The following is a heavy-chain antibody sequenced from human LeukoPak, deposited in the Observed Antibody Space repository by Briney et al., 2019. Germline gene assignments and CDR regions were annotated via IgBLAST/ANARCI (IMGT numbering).Heavy chain of an antibody. CDR1: GGSVSSGSYY. CDR3: ARVLELEYYFDN. V-gene: IGHV4-61*01. Sequence: SETLSLTCTVSGGSVSSGSYYWSWIRQPPGKGLEWIGYIYYSGSTNHNPSLKSRVTISVDTSKNQFSLKLSSVTAADTAVYYCARVLELEYYFDNWGQGTLVTVSS. D-gene: IGHD1-7*01. CDR2: IYYSGST. J-gene: IGHJ4*02.